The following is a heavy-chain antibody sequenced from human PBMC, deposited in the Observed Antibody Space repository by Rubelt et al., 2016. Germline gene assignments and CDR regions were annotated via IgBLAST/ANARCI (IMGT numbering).Heavy chain of an antibody. V-gene: IGHV5-51*01. Sequence: EVQLVQSGAEVKKPGESLKISCKGSGYSFTSYWIGWVRQMPGKGLEWMGIIYPGDSDTRYSPSLQGKSTISAGKSIRTAYRQWSSLKASDTAMYYCARLLQLWPFDYWGQGTLVTVSS. CDR1: GYSFTSYW. J-gene: IGHJ4*02. CDR2: IYPGDSDT. CDR3: ARLLQLWPFDY. D-gene: IGHD5-18*01.